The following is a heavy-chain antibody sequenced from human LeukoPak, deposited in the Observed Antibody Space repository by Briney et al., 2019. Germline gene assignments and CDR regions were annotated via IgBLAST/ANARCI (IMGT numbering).Heavy chain of an antibody. J-gene: IGHJ4*02. V-gene: IGHV4-59*01. D-gene: IGHD3-22*01. CDR1: GGSISSYY. CDR3: ARSPDWYYDSSGYAY. CDR2: IYYSGST. Sequence: SETLSLTCTVSGGSISSYYWSWIRQPPGKGLEWIGYIYYSGSTNYNPSLKSRVTISVDTSKNQFSLKLSSVTAADTAVYYCARSPDWYYDSSGYAYWGQGTLVTVSS.